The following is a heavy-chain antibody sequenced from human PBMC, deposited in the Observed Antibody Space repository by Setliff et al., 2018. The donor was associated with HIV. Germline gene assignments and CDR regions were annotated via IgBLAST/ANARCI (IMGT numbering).Heavy chain of an antibody. Sequence: SETLSLTCTVSGGSMNNYYWNWIRQTPGKGLEWIGYIYENAYAHYTVSLRSRVTVSMDTSKNQFSLTLRSVTAADRAVYYCARAQMHRGVVSWSLYYFDYWGLGALVTVSS. CDR2: IYENAYA. J-gene: IGHJ4*02. CDR1: GGSMNNYY. CDR3: ARAQMHRGVVSWSLYYFDY. V-gene: IGHV4-59*01. D-gene: IGHD3-10*01.